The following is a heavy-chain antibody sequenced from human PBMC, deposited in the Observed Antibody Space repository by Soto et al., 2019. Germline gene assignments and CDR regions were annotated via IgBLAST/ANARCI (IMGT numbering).Heavy chain of an antibody. Sequence: LRLSCVGTGLNFDDFAMHWVRQAPGKGLEWVSGITWNSRVLAYADSVKGRFTISRDNARNSLYLQMDSLRDEDTALYYCAKGRYDFWSPYYFDSWGQGTLVTV. J-gene: IGHJ4*02. CDR2: ITWNSRVL. CDR1: GLNFDDFA. D-gene: IGHD3-3*01. CDR3: AKGRYDFWSPYYFDS. V-gene: IGHV3-9*01.